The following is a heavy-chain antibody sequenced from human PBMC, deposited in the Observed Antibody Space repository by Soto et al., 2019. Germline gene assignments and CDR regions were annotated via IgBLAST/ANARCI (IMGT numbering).Heavy chain of an antibody. CDR1: GGSISSYY. CDR3: ARDLGYSYGSGHYYYMDV. Sequence: SETLSLTCTVSGGSISSYYWSWIRQPPGKGLEWIGYIYYSGSTNYNPSLKSRVTISVDTSKNQFSLKLSSVTAADTAVYYCARDLGYSYGSGHYYYMDVWGKGTTVTSP. J-gene: IGHJ6*03. V-gene: IGHV4-59*01. D-gene: IGHD5-18*01. CDR2: IYYSGST.